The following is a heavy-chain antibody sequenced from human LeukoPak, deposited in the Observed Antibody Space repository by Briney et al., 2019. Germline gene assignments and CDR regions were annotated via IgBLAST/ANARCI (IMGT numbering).Heavy chain of an antibody. CDR1: GFKVSNYD. Sequence: PAGSLRLSCAASGFKVSNYDMHWIRQSAAKHQKWDSGIGTAGDTYYPASVKGRFTISRENAKNSLYLQMNSLSAGDTAVYYCASSPAYSSSWYAIDNWGQGTLVTVSS. D-gene: IGHD6-13*01. CDR2: IGTAGDT. V-gene: IGHV3-13*04. J-gene: IGHJ4*02. CDR3: ASSPAYSSSWYAIDN.